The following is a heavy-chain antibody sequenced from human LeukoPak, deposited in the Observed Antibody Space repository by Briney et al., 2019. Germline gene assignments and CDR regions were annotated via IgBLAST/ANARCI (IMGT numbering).Heavy chain of an antibody. CDR1: GFTFNDYA. J-gene: IGHJ4*02. CDR3: AREDYGASGSSLGNLDY. CDR2: ISYDVITK. D-gene: IGHD3-10*01. Sequence: LAGGSLRLSCAASGFTFNDYAINWVRQAPGKGLEWVAVISYDVITKYYADSVKGRFTLSRDNSKNILFLQMDSLRAEDTAVYFCAREDYGASGSSLGNLDYWGQGTLVTVSS. V-gene: IGHV3-30-3*01.